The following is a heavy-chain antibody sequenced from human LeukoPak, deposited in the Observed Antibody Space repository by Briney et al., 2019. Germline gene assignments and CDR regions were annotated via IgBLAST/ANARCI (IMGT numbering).Heavy chain of an antibody. Sequence: SETLSLTCTVSGASISSYYWSWIRQPPGKGLEWIGYIYYSGSTNYNPSLKSRVTISVDTSKNQFSLKLSSVTAADTAVYYCARVRSGYYFDYWGQGTLVTVSS. CDR2: IYYSGST. J-gene: IGHJ4*02. CDR3: ARVRSGYYFDY. V-gene: IGHV4-59*01. CDR1: GASISSYY. D-gene: IGHD1-26*01.